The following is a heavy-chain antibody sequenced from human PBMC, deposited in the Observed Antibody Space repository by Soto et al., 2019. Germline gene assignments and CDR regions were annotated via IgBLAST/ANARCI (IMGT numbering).Heavy chain of an antibody. J-gene: IGHJ2*01. Sequence: EVQLVESGGGLVKPGGSLRLSCVASGFTFSTYSMNWVRQAPGKGLEWVSSISSTSSYIYYADSVKGRFTVSRDNAKNTLYLQMHSLRAADAAVDYSARKYYGETYWYFDLWCRGTLVTVS. CDR1: GFTFSTYS. D-gene: IGHD4-17*01. CDR2: ISSTSSYI. V-gene: IGHV3-21*01. CDR3: ARKYYGETYWYFDL.